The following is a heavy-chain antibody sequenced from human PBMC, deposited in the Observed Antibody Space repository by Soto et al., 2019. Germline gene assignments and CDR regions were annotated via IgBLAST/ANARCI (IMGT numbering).Heavy chain of an antibody. CDR3: ASMGRSRRDGYNSSY. D-gene: IGHD5-12*01. CDR2: IIPILGIA. V-gene: IGHV1-69*02. CDR1: GGTFSSYT. Sequence: GASVKVSCKASGGTFSSYTISWVRQAPGQGLEWMGRIIPILGIANYAQKFQGRVTITADKSTSTAYMELSSLRSEDTAVYYCASMGRSRRDGYNSSYWGQGTLVTVPQ. J-gene: IGHJ4*02.